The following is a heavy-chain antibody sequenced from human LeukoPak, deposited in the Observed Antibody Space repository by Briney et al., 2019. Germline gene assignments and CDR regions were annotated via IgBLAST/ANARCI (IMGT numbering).Heavy chain of an antibody. CDR2: IQSDGKKE. D-gene: IGHD3-22*01. Sequence: GGSLRLSCVAFGFTFSNSDMHWVRQAPGKGLEWVAFIQSDGKKEYYGESVKGRVTISRDNSKNTVYLQMNSLRAEDTAVYYCAKMSGGYYDSSGYDSWGQGTLVTVSS. CDR1: GFTFSNSD. V-gene: IGHV3-30*02. CDR3: AKMSGGYYDSSGYDS. J-gene: IGHJ4*02.